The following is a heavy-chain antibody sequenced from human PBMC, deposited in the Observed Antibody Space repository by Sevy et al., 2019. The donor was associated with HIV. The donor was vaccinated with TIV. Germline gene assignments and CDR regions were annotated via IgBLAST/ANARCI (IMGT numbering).Heavy chain of an antibody. CDR1: GFTFSNYW. J-gene: IGHJ4*02. CDR2: IRQDGSEK. CDR3: ARPYRTDPFYYSSSSGYYYPTYFDY. V-gene: IGHV3-7*01. Sequence: GESLKISCAASGFTFSNYWMSWVRQAPGKGLEWVANIRQDGSEKYFVDSVKGRFAISRDKAKNSLYLKMKSLRAEDTAVYYCARPYRTDPFYYSSSSGYYYPTYFDYWGQGTLVTVSS. D-gene: IGHD3-22*01.